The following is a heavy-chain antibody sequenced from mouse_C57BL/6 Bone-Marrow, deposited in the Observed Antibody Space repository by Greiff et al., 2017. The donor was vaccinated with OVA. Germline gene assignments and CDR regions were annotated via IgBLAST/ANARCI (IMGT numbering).Heavy chain of an antibody. CDR1: GYAFSSSW. Sequence: QVTLKESGPELVKPGASVKISCKASGYAFSSSWMNWVKQRPGKGLEWIGRIYPGDGDTNYNGKFKGKATLTADKSSSTASMQLSGLTSEDSAVYFCARSCTGLYGSSYTPYAMDYWGQGTSVTVSS. V-gene: IGHV1-82*01. CDR3: ARSCTGLYGSSYTPYAMDY. D-gene: IGHD1-1*01. CDR2: IYPGDGDT. J-gene: IGHJ4*01.